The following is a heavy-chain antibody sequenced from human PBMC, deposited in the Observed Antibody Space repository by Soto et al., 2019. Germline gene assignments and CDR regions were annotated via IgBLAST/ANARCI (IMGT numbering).Heavy chain of an antibody. CDR3: ARVGVPYYYDSSGSYLDY. CDR1: GYTFTSYA. CDR2: INAGNGNT. Sequence: ASVKVSCKASGYTFTSYAMHWVRQAPGQRLEWMGWINAGNGNTKYSQKFQGRVTITRDTSASTAYMELSSLRSEDTAVYYCARVGVPYYYDSSGSYLDYRGQGNLVTVSS. D-gene: IGHD3-22*01. J-gene: IGHJ4*02. V-gene: IGHV1-3*01.